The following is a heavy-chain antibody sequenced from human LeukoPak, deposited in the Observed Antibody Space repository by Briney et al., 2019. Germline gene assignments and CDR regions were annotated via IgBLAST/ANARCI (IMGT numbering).Heavy chain of an antibody. V-gene: IGHV3-49*03. Sequence: GGSLRLSCTASGFTFGDYAMSWFRQAPGKGLEWVGFIRSKAYGGTTEYAASVKGRFTISRDDSKSIAYLQMNSLKTEDTAVYYCTRVMGVLRYFASDYWGQGTLVTVSS. J-gene: IGHJ4*02. CDR1: GFTFGDYA. D-gene: IGHD3-9*01. CDR3: TRVMGVLRYFASDY. CDR2: IRSKAYGGTT.